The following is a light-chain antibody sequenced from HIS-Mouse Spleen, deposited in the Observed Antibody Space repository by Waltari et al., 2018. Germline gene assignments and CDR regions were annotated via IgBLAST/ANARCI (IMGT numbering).Light chain of an antibody. CDR3: QQYGSSPPYT. J-gene: IGKJ2*01. CDR1: QSVSSSY. V-gene: IGKV3-20*01. CDR2: GAS. Sequence: QSLSPGERATLSCRASQSVSSSYLAWYQQKPGQAPRLLIYGASSRATGIPDRFSGSGSGTDFTLTISRLEPEDFAVYYCQQYGSSPPYTFGQGTKLEIK.